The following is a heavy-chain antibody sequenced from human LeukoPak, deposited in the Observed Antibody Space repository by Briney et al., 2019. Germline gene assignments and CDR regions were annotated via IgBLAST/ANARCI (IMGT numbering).Heavy chain of an antibody. J-gene: IGHJ3*02. CDR1: GGSISSYY. V-gene: IGHV4-59*08. D-gene: IGHD5-18*01. CDR3: ARRPLKGVYSSGAFDI. CDR2: IYYSGST. Sequence: SETPSLTCTVSGGSISSYYWSWIRQPPGKGLEWIGYIYYSGSTNYNPSLKSRVTISVDTSKNQFSLKLSSVTAADTAVYYCARRPLKGVYSSGAFDIWGQGTMVTVSS.